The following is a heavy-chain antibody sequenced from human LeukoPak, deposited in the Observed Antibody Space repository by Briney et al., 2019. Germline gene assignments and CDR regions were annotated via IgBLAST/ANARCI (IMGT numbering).Heavy chain of an antibody. V-gene: IGHV1-18*01. D-gene: IGHD6-19*01. CDR1: GYTFTSYG. J-gene: IGHJ4*02. Sequence: GASVKVSCKASGYTFTSYGISWVRQAPGQGLEWMGWISAYNGNTNYAQKLQGRVTMTTDTSTSTAYMELRSLRSDDTAVYYCARDLGGKRYSSGWYTFDYWGQGTLVTVSS. CDR3: ARDLGGKRYSSGWYTFDY. CDR2: ISAYNGNT.